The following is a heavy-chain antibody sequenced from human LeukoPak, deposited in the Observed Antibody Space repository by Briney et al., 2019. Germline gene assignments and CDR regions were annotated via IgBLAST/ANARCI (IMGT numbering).Heavy chain of an antibody. J-gene: IGHJ3*01. CDR1: GGSISSNTYY. D-gene: IGHD3-9*01. CDR3: ARHRRHYDISTGYYAGPFDV. CDR2: IYYIGGP. Sequence: SETLSLTCTVSGGSISSNTYYWGWIRQPPGKGLEWIGTIYYIGGPYYNPSLKSRVTMSVHTSRNQFSLKLSYVIAADTAVYYCARHRRHYDISTGYYAGPFDVWGQGTMVTVSS. V-gene: IGHV4-39*01.